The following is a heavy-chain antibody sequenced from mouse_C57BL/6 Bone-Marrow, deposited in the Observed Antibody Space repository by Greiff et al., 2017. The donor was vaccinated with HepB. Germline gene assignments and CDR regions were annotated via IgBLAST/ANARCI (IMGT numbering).Heavy chain of an antibody. CDR3: TRPPYCYGSSPWFAY. CDR1: GFTFSSYA. V-gene: IGHV5-9-1*02. CDR2: ISSGGDYI. D-gene: IGHD1-1*01. J-gene: IGHJ3*01. Sequence: EVQLVESGEGLVKPGGSLKLSCAASGFTFSSYAMSWVRQTPEKRLEWVAYISSGGDYIYYADTVKGRFTISRDNARNTLYLQMSSLKSEDTAMYYCTRPPYCYGSSPWFAYWGQGTLVTVSA.